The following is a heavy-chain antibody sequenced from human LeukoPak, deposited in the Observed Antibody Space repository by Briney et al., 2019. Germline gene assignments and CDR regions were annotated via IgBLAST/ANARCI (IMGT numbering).Heavy chain of an antibody. CDR3: ARRVSSWLYIDY. D-gene: IGHD2-2*01. CDR2: IYPDDSDT. CDR1: GYIFTNYW. J-gene: IGHJ4*02. Sequence: GESLKISCKGSGYIFTNYWIGWVRQMPGKGLEWMGIIYPDDSDTRYSPSFQGQVTISADKSISTAHLQWSSLKASDTAMYYCARRVSSWLYIDYWGQGTLVTVSS. V-gene: IGHV5-51*01.